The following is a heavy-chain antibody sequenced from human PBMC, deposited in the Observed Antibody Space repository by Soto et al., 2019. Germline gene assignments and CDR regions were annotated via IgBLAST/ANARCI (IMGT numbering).Heavy chain of an antibody. CDR3: ARGGIAARRNWFDP. D-gene: IGHD6-6*01. Sequence: GGSLRLSCAASGFTFSDYYMSWIRQAPGKGLEWVSYISSSGSTIYYADSVKGRFTISRDNAKNSLYLQMNSLRADDTAVYYCARGGIAARRNWFDPWGQGTLVTVSS. CDR1: GFTFSDYY. J-gene: IGHJ5*02. V-gene: IGHV3-11*01. CDR2: ISSSGSTI.